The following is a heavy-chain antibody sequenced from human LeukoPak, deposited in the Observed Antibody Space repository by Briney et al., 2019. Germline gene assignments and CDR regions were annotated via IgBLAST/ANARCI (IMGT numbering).Heavy chain of an antibody. CDR2: ISGSGGST. CDR3: AKEEEVLLWFGELLSIDY. Sequence: GSLRPSCAASGFTFSSYAMSWVRQAPGKGLEWVSAISGSGGSTYYADSVKGRFTISRDNSKNTLYLQMNSLRAEDTAVYYCAKEEEVLLWFGELLSIDYWGQGTLVTVSS. D-gene: IGHD3-10*01. CDR1: GFTFSSYA. J-gene: IGHJ4*02. V-gene: IGHV3-23*01.